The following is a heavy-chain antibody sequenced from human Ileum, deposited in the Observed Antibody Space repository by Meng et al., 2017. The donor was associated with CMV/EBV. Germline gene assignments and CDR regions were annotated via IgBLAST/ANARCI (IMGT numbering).Heavy chain of an antibody. Sequence: GGSLRLSCAASEFTFSDYGMNWVRQAPGKGPEWVSVITGSGDTTSYADSVKGRFTISRDHSKNTLFLQVNSRRAEDTAVYYCAKGVLKTSSYVRTWFDSWGQGTLVTVSS. D-gene: IGHD3-10*01. CDR3: AKGVLKTSSYVRTWFDS. J-gene: IGHJ5*01. V-gene: IGHV3-23*01. CDR2: ITGSGDTT. CDR1: EFTFSDYG.